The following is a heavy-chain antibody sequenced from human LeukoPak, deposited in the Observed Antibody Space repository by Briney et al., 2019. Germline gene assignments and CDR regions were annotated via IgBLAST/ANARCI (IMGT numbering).Heavy chain of an antibody. Sequence: QSGGSLRLSCAASGFTFTTYWMAWVRQAPGKGLEWVANIKQDGSEKYYVDSVKGRFTISRDNAENSLYLQMNSLRAKDTAVYYCARDSDGVLDYWGQGTLVTVSS. J-gene: IGHJ4*02. V-gene: IGHV3-7*04. D-gene: IGHD3-10*01. CDR2: IKQDGSEK. CDR1: GFTFTTYW. CDR3: ARDSDGVLDY.